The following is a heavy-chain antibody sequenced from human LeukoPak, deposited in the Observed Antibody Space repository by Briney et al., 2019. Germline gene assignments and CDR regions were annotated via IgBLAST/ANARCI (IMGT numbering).Heavy chain of an antibody. CDR2: IKPDGSER. J-gene: IGHJ4*02. CDR3: AGGWGWHTDH. D-gene: IGHD7-27*01. CDR1: GITFSDYW. Sequence: GSLRLSCAASGITFSDYWMTWVRPAPGKGMEWVANIKPDGSERNYVDSVKGRFTISRDNAKKSLSLQMNSLRTEDTAVYYCAGGWGWHTDHWGQGTLVTVSS. V-gene: IGHV3-7*01.